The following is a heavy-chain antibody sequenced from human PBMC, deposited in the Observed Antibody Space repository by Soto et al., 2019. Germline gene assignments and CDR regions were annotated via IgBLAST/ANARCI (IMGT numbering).Heavy chain of an antibody. V-gene: IGHV3-23*01. J-gene: IGHJ6*03. Sequence: EVQLMESGGNLVQPGGSLRLSCAASGFSFRNYGMSWVRQAPGKGLEWVSAISGSDGSTYYADSVKGRFTISRDNSKNALYLQMNSLRPEDTAVYYCAKLTTLPALGYHSYMDVWGTGTTVNVSS. CDR2: ISGSDGST. CDR1: GFSFRNYG. CDR3: AKLTTLPALGYHSYMDV. D-gene: IGHD2-2*01.